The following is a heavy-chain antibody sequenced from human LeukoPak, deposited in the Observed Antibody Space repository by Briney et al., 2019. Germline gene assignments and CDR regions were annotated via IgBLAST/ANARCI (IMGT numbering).Heavy chain of an antibody. V-gene: IGHV4-30-2*01. CDR3: ARSVAARRGGYFDY. CDR2: IYHSGST. J-gene: IGHJ4*02. Sequence: SETLSLTCAVSGGSISNGGYSWSWIRQPPGKGLEWIGYIYHSGSTYYNPSLKSRVTISVDRSKNQFSLKLSSVTAADTAVYYCARSVAARRGGYFDYWGQGTLVTVSS. CDR1: GGSISNGGYS. D-gene: IGHD6-6*01.